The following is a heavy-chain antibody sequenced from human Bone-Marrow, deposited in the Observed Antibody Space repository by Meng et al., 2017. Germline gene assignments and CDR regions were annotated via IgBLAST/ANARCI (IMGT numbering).Heavy chain of an antibody. J-gene: IGHJ1*01. D-gene: IGHD6-19*01. CDR2: IIPIFGTA. CDR1: GGTFSSYG. V-gene: IGHV1-69*01. Sequence: QLQLVQSGAEVQKPGSSVKVSCKASGGTFSSYGISWVQQAPGQGLEWMGGIIPIFGTANYAQKFQGRVTITTDESTSTAYMELSSLRSEDTAVYYCARGRSSGWYRPEYFQHWGQGTLVTVSS. CDR3: ARGRSSGWYRPEYFQH.